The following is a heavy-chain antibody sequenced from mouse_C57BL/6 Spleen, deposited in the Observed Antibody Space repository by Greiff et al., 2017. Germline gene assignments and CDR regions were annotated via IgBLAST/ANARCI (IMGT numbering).Heavy chain of an antibody. Sequence: QVQLQQPGAELVRPGSSVKLSCKASGYTFTSYWMHWVKQRPIQGLEWIGNIDPSDSETHYNQKVKDKATLTVDKASSTAYMQLSSLTSEYSAVYYCARDHYGNYAYYFDYWGQGTTLTVSS. CDR3: ARDHYGNYAYYFDY. D-gene: IGHD2-1*01. J-gene: IGHJ2*01. V-gene: IGHV1-52*01. CDR1: GYTFTSYW. CDR2: IDPSDSET.